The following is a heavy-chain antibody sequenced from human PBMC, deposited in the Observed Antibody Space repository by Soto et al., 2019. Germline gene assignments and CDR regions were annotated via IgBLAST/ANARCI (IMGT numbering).Heavy chain of an antibody. CDR3: AKAGYGSGSYYTLSFDY. Sequence: PGGSLRLSCAGSGFTFSSHGVSWVRQAPGKGLECVSSITNTGGSTYYADSVKGRFTISRDNSKNTVYLQMNSLRAEDTAVYYCAKAGYGSGSYYTLSFDYWGQGSLVTVSS. CDR1: GFTFSSHG. CDR2: ITNTGGST. D-gene: IGHD3-10*01. V-gene: IGHV3-23*01. J-gene: IGHJ4*02.